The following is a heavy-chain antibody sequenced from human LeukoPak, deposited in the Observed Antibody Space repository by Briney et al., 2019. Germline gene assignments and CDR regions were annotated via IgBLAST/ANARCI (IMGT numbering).Heavy chain of an antibody. D-gene: IGHD2-2*01. Sequence: SETLSLTCTVSGGSISSSSYYWGWIRQPPGKGLEWIGSIYYSGSTYYNPSLKSRVTISADTSKNQFSLKLSSVTAADTAVYYCARDVQGAYCSSTSCYNWFDPWGQGTLVTVSS. CDR3: ARDVQGAYCSSTSCYNWFDP. CDR1: GGSISSSSYY. J-gene: IGHJ5*02. CDR2: IYYSGST. V-gene: IGHV4-39*07.